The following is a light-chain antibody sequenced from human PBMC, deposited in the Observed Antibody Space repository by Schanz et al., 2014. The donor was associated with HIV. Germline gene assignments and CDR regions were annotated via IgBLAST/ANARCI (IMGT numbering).Light chain of an antibody. Sequence: QSVLTQPPSASGSPGQSVTISCTGTSSDVGGHNYVSWYQHHPAEPPKLIIYEVNKRPSGVPNRFSGSKSGNTASLTVSGLQAEDEADYYCSSYTSSSTGVFGGGTKLTVL. CDR2: EVN. CDR3: SSYTSSSTGV. V-gene: IGLV2-8*01. J-gene: IGLJ2*01. CDR1: SSDVGGHNY.